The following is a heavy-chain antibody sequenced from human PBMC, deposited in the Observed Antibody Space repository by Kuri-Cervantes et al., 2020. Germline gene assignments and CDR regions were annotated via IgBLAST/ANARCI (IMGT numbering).Heavy chain of an antibody. CDR1: GGTFSGYA. CDR2: IIPIFGTA. D-gene: IGHD2-21*02. CDR3: ARDRCGGDCYSGVVDY. J-gene: IGHJ4*02. V-gene: IGHV1-69*05. Sequence: SVKVSCKASGGTFSGYAISWVRQAPGQGLEWMGGIIPIFGTANYAQKFQGRVTMTRDTSISTAYMELSRLRSDDTAVYYCARDRCGGDCYSGVVDYWGQGTLVTVSS.